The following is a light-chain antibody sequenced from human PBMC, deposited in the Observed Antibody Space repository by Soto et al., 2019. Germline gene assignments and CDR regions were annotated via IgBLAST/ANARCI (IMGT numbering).Light chain of an antibody. V-gene: IGKV3-20*01. J-gene: IGKJ4*01. CDR2: GAS. CDR1: QSVSSSY. CDR3: QQYGSSPPLT. Sequence: PGERLTLSCRASQSVSSSYLTWYQQKPGQAPRLLIYGASSRATGIPDRFSGSGSGTDFTLTISRLEPEDFAVYYCQQYGSSPPLTFGGGTKVDIK.